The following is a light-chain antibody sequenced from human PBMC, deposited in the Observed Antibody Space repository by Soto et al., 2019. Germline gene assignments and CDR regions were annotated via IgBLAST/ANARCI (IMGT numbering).Light chain of an antibody. Sequence: DIQMTQSPSTLSASVGDRVTITCRASQSISSWLAWYQQKPGKAPKLLIYKASILESGVPSRFSDSGSGTEFTLTISSLHPDDFATYYCQQYNSYSWTFGQGTKVEIK. J-gene: IGKJ1*01. CDR2: KAS. CDR1: QSISSW. CDR3: QQYNSYSWT. V-gene: IGKV1-5*03.